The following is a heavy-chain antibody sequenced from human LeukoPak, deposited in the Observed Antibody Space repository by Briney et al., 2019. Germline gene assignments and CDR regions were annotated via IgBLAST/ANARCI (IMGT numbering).Heavy chain of an antibody. Sequence: GGSLRLSCAASGFTLSSYGMHWVRQAPGKGLEWVAFVGYDGSNKYYEDSVKGRFTISRDNSKNTLYLQMNSLRAEDTAVYYCAKVDGSGSLFSPFDPWGQGTLVTVSS. J-gene: IGHJ5*02. CDR1: GFTLSSYG. CDR3: AKVDGSGSLFSPFDP. D-gene: IGHD3-16*02. V-gene: IGHV3-30*02. CDR2: VGYDGSNK.